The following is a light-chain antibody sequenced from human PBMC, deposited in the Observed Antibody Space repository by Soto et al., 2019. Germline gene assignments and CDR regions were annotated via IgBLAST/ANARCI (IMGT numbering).Light chain of an antibody. J-gene: IGKJ4*01. CDR2: AAS. CDR1: QSIRTY. CDR3: QQSHRTPFT. Sequence: DIQMTQSPSSLSASVRDRVTITCRASQSIRTYLNWYQQKPGRAPQLLIYAASSLQSGVPSRFSGSGSGTDFTLTISSLQPEDVATYYCQQSHRTPFTFGGGTKVQIK. V-gene: IGKV1-39*01.